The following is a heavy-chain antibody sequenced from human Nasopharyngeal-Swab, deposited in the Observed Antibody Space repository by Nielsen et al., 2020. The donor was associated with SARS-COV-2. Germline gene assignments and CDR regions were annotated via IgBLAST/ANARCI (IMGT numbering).Heavy chain of an antibody. J-gene: IGHJ4*02. CDR3: ARDAPAHYGAFY. D-gene: IGHD4-17*01. CDR1: GVIFSNYW. CDR2: IRGDGSDP. V-gene: IGHV3-74*01. Sequence: GESLKISCVASGVIFSNYWMHWVRQAPGKGLVWVSRIRGDGSDPSYADSVKGRFSISRDSSKNTLYLQMDSLRGEDTAVYYCARDAPAHYGAFYWGRGTLVTVSS.